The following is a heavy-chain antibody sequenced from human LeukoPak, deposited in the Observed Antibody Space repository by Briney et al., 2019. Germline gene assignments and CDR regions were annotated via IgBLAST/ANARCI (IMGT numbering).Heavy chain of an antibody. V-gene: IGHV1-2*02. Sequence: ASVKVSCKASGYTFTGYYMHWVRQAPGQGLEWMGWINPNSGGTNYAQKFQGRVTMTRDTSISTAYMELSRLRSDDTAVYYCARDVYYGSGSYGYYYYYMDVWGKGTTVTVSS. J-gene: IGHJ6*03. CDR2: INPNSGGT. D-gene: IGHD3-10*01. CDR1: GYTFTGYY. CDR3: ARDVYYGSGSYGYYYYYMDV.